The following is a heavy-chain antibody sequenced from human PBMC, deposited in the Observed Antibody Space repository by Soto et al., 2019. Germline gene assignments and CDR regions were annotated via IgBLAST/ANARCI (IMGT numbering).Heavy chain of an antibody. CDR2: ISGSGGST. J-gene: IGHJ5*02. V-gene: IGHV3-23*01. CDR1: GFTFSSYA. CDR3: ATDNWNLDNWFDP. Sequence: LRLSCAASGFTFSSYAMSWVRQAPGKGLEWVSAISGSGGSTYYADSVKGRFTISRDNSKNTLYLQMNSLRAEDTAVYYCATDNWNLDNWFDPWGQGTLVTVSS. D-gene: IGHD1-1*01.